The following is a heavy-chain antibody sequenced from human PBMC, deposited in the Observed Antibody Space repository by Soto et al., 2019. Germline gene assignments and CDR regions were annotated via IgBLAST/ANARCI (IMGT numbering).Heavy chain of an antibody. Sequence: GGSLRVSYVVSGFSFEDHGMSWVRQAPGKGLEWISGINWNGGNTGYADSVKGRFTISRDNAKNSLYLQMNSLRAEDTALYYCASGWAAASDMWGQGTMFTVSS. V-gene: IGHV3-20*03. CDR1: GFSFEDHG. CDR3: ASGWAAASDM. D-gene: IGHD1-26*01. J-gene: IGHJ3*02. CDR2: INWNGGNT.